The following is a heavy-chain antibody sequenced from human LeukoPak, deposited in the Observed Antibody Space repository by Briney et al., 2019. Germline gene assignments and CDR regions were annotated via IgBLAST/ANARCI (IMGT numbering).Heavy chain of an antibody. CDR2: IYSGGTT. D-gene: IGHD3-3*01. CDR1: GFTVSTNY. J-gene: IGHJ6*03. CDR3: ARATFWSGYQRDSWYMDV. Sequence: GGSLRLSCAASGFTVSTNYMSWVRQAPGKGLEWVSVIYSGGTTYYADSVKGRFTISRDNSKNTVYLQMSSLRAEDTAVYYCARATFWSGYQRDSWYMDVWGKGSPVTVSS. V-gene: IGHV3-66*02.